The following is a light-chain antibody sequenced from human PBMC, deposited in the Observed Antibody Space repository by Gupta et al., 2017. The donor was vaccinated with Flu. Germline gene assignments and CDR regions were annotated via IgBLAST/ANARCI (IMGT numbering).Light chain of an antibody. V-gene: IGLV3-25*03. CDR2: KDT. CDR3: QAADTTDTS. CDR1: VLSKQY. Sequence: SYELIQPPSVSLYPGQTARITCSGDVLSKQYAYWYQQKSGQAPVLLIYKDTERPSGIPERFSGSSSGTTVTLTISGVQPEDEADFYCQAADTTDTSFGGGTKLTAL. J-gene: IGLJ2*01.